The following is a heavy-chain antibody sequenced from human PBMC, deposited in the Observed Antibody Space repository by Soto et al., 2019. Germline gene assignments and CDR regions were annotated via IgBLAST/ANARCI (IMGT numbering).Heavy chain of an antibody. D-gene: IGHD3-10*01. Sequence: GGSLRLSCGASGFIFSNFDMHWVRQTTEKGLEWVSGIGFAGDTNYSGSVKGRFTISRENAKNSLFLQMNSQRGGDTAVYYCVRGLPGGFDPWGQGTLVTVSS. CDR3: VRGLPGGFDP. CDR2: IGFAGDT. V-gene: IGHV3-13*01. CDR1: GFIFSNFD. J-gene: IGHJ5*02.